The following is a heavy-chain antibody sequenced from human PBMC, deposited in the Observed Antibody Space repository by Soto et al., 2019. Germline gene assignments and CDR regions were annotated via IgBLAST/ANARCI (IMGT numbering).Heavy chain of an antibody. CDR2: ISYDGSDK. Sequence: QAQLVESEGSVVQPGRSLRLSCAASGFTFSSYGMHWVRQAPGKGLEWVALISYDGSDKYYADSVKGRFTISRDNSKNTLYLQMNSLRVEDTAVYYCGAGQYFSDYWGQGTLVTVSS. D-gene: IGHD6-13*01. CDR1: GFTFSSYG. CDR3: GAGQYFSDY. V-gene: IGHV3-30*03. J-gene: IGHJ4*02.